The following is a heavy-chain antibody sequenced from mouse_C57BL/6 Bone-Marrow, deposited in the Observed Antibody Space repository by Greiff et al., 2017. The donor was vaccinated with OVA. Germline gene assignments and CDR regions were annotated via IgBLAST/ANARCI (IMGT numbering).Heavy chain of an antibody. CDR2: INPSSSYT. Sequence: VQLQQSGAELVRPGASVKLSCKASGYTFTSYTMHWVKQRPGQGLEWIGYINPSSSYTKYNQKFKDKSTLTADKSSSTAYMQLNSLTSEDSAVYYCARKDGTWFAYWGQGTLVTVSA. V-gene: IGHV1-4*01. J-gene: IGHJ3*01. D-gene: IGHD2-1*01. CDR1: GYTFTSYT. CDR3: ARKDGTWFAY.